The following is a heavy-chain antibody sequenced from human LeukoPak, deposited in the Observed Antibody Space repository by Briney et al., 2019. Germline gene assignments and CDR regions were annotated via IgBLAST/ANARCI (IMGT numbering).Heavy chain of an antibody. J-gene: IGHJ3*02. CDR3: ARHQTGYSYPLDI. V-gene: IGHV4-4*09. Sequence: PSETLSLTCSVSGSSLSTYFWAWIRQPPGRELQFIGYIAPTGSTNYNPSLKGRVSMSVDTSKTRFSLNLYSVTAADTAIYYCARHQTGYSYPLDIWGLGTTATVSS. CDR2: IAPTGST. CDR1: GSSLSTYF. D-gene: IGHD5-18*01.